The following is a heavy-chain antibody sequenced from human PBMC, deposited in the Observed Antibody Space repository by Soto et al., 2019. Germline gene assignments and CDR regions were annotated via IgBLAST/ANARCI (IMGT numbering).Heavy chain of an antibody. CDR1: GGSFSGHS. V-gene: IGHV4-34*01. D-gene: IGHD3-22*01. CDR3: STRAYDTNGYYRFDP. CDR2: INHSGRV. Sequence: LSLTCAVYGGSFSGHSWTWIRQSPGKGLEWIGDINHSGRVNYSPSLKSRVTISLDTSKNQFSLTLSAVTAADTAMYYCSTRAYDTNGYYRFDPWGQGTLVTVSS. J-gene: IGHJ5*01.